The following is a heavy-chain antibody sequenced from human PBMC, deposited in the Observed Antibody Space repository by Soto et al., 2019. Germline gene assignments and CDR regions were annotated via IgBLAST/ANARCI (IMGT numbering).Heavy chain of an antibody. J-gene: IGHJ2*01. V-gene: IGHV3-74*01. D-gene: IGHD4-4*01. CDR3: ASLTTQGDYFDL. CDR1: GLTFSHYW. Sequence: GGSLRLSCAVSGLTFSHYWMHWVRQVPGKGLVWLSYINTDGSGTNYAASVKGRFTISRDNAKNTVYLQMNSLRVDDTAVYYCASLTTQGDYFDLWGHGTLVTVSS. CDR2: INTDGSGT.